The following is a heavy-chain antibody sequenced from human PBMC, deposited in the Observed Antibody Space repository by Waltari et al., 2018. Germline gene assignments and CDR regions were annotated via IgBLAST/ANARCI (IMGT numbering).Heavy chain of an antibody. J-gene: IGHJ3*01. CDR2: ISYSGAT. V-gene: IGHV4-39*01. Sequence: QLHLQESGPGLVKPSETLSLTCSVSGGSITSNRHYWGWIRQPPGKGPEWTGTISYSGATYNNPSLKSRVTISVDTSKNQYSLKLTSVTAADTAVYYCATYIGASIGTAAFGVWGQGTMVTVSS. CDR3: ATYIGASIGTAAFGV. D-gene: IGHD5-12*01. CDR1: GGSITSNRHY.